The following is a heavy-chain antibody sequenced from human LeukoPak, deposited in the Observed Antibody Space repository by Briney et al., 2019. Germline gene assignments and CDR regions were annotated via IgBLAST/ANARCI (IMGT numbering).Heavy chain of an antibody. CDR1: GGSISSYY. V-gene: IGHV4-59*01. CDR2: IYYSGST. J-gene: IGHJ4*02. CDR3: ARDRVEEGYCSGGSCYVNYFDY. D-gene: IGHD2-15*01. Sequence: PSETLSLTCTVAGGSISSYYWSWIRQPPGKELEGIGYIYYSGSTNYNPSLKSRVPISVDTSKNQFSLKLSSVTAADTAVYYCARDRVEEGYCSGGSCYVNYFDYWGQGPLVTVSS.